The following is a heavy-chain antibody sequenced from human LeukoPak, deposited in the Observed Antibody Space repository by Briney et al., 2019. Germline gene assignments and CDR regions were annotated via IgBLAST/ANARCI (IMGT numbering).Heavy chain of an antibody. Sequence: GGSLRLSCAASGFTFSSYEMNWVRQAPGKGLEWVSYISSSGSTIYYADSVKGRFTISRDNAKNSLYLQMNSLRAEDTAVYYCARWRFGEFAGGLEVNWFDPWGQGTLVTVSS. V-gene: IGHV3-48*03. D-gene: IGHD3-10*01. CDR2: ISSSGSTI. CDR3: ARWRFGEFAGGLEVNWFDP. J-gene: IGHJ5*02. CDR1: GFTFSSYE.